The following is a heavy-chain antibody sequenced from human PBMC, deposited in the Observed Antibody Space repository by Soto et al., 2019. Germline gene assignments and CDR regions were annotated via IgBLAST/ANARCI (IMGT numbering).Heavy chain of an antibody. D-gene: IGHD3-10*01. J-gene: IGHJ6*02. V-gene: IGHV1-69*01. CDR1: VGTFSSYA. CDR2: IIPIFGTA. Sequence: QVQLVQSGAEVKTPGYSMKVACKASVGTFSSYAISWVRQAPGQGLEWMGVIIPIFGTANYAQTFQGRVTITADESTSPAYRERSSRRADDTAVYYCATEVMVRGGTKQDSSCYDGRDVWGQGSTVTVSS. CDR3: ATEVMVRGGTKQDSSCYDGRDV.